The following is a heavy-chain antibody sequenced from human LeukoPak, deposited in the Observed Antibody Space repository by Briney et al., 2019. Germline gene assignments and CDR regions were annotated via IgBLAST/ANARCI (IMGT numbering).Heavy chain of an antibody. V-gene: IGHV3-48*03. CDR2: ISTSGSAK. CDR3: ARDWGLAARRDY. Sequence: PGGSLRLSCAASGFTFSSYGMNWVRQAPGKGLEWVSYISTSGSAKYYADSVKGRFTISRDNAKNSLYLQMNSLRDEDTAVYYCARDWGLAARRDYWGQGTLVTVSS. CDR1: GFTFSSYG. D-gene: IGHD6-6*01. J-gene: IGHJ4*02.